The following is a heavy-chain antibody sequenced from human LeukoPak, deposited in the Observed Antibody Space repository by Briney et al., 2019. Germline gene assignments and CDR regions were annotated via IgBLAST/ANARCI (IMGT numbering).Heavy chain of an antibody. J-gene: IGHJ6*03. D-gene: IGHD3-3*01. CDR1: GYTFTNYV. CDR2: INTNTGNP. V-gene: IGHV7-4-1*02. CDR3: ARDRDYDFWSGYYAPLGYYYYYMDV. Sequence: ASVKVSCKASGYTFTNYVINWVRQAPGQGLEWMGWINTNTGNPAYAQGFTGRFVFSLDTSVSTAYLQINSLKAEDTAVYYCARDRDYDFWSGYYAPLGYYYYYMDVWGKGTTVTVSS.